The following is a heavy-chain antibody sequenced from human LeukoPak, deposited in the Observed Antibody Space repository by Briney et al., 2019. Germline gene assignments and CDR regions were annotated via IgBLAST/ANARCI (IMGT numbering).Heavy chain of an antibody. Sequence: PGGSLRLSCAASGFTFRNYAMSWVRQAPGKGLEWVLGISGSGGSTYYADSAKGRFTISRDNSKNTLYLQMNSLRAEDTAVYYCAKGYYYDSIGYYHDYWGQETLVTVSS. V-gene: IGHV3-23*01. CDR2: ISGSGGST. CDR1: GFTFRNYA. CDR3: AKGYYYDSIGYYHDY. D-gene: IGHD3-22*01. J-gene: IGHJ4*02.